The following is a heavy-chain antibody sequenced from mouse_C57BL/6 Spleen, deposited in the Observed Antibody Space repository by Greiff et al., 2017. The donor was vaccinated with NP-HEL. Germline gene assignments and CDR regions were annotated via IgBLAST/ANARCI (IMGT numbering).Heavy chain of an antibody. V-gene: IGHV1-80*01. CDR3: AREGYYGSSYMDFDV. CDR1: GYAFSSYW. Sequence: QVQLKQSGAELVKPGASVKISCKASGYAFSSYWMNWVKQRPGKGLEWIGQIYPGDGDTNYNGKFKGKATLTADKSSSTAYMQLSSLTSEDSAVYFCAREGYYGSSYMDFDVWGTGTTVTVSS. J-gene: IGHJ1*03. D-gene: IGHD1-1*01. CDR2: IYPGDGDT.